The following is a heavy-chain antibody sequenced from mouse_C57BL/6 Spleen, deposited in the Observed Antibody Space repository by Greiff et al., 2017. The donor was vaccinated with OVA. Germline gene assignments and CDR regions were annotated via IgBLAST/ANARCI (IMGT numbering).Heavy chain of an antibody. V-gene: IGHV1-22*01. D-gene: IGHD2-4*01. CDR1: GYTFTDYN. J-gene: IGHJ3*01. Sequence: VQLKESGPELVKPGASVKMSCKASGYTFTDYNMHWVKQSHGKSLEWIGYINPNNGGTSYNQKFKGKATLTVNKSSSTAYMELRSLTSEESAVYYCARESYDYAAYWGQGTLVTVSA. CDR3: ARESYDYAAY. CDR2: INPNNGGT.